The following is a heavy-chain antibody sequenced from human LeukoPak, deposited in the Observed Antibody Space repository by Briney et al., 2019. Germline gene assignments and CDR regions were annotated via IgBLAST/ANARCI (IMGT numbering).Heavy chain of an antibody. CDR1: GFTFSSYG. CDR3: ARDRAAAGPFDH. CDR2: IWYVGSNK. J-gene: IGHJ4*02. V-gene: IGHV3-33*01. D-gene: IGHD6-13*01. Sequence: HAGRSLRLSCAASGFTFSSYGMHWVRQAPGKGLEWVAVIWYVGSNKYYADSVKGRFTISRDNSKNTLYLQMNSLRAEDTAVYYCARDRAAAGPFDHWGQGTLVTVSS.